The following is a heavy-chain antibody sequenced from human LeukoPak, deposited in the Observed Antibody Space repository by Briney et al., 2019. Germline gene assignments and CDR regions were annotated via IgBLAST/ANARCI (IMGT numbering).Heavy chain of an antibody. CDR3: ARDRAYCYDSSGYYYWGGGEYYFDY. D-gene: IGHD3-22*01. J-gene: IGHJ4*02. Sequence: PGGSLRLSCAASGFTFSSNWMTWVRQAPGKGLEWVANIKEDGSEEYYVDSVKGRFTISRDNVKNSVSLQMNSLRAEDTAVYYCARDRAYCYDSSGYYYWGGGEYYFDYWGQGTLVTVSS. CDR2: IKEDGSEE. CDR1: GFTFSSNW. V-gene: IGHV3-7*01.